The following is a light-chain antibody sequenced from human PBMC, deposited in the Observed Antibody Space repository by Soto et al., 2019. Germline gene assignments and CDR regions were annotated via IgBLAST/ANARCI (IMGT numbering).Light chain of an antibody. Sequence: DVVMTQAPLSLSVTLGQPASISCRSSQGLVYSDGNTFLNWFHQRPGQSPRRLIYQVSNRDSGVPDRFSGSGSGTDYTLTISRVEAEDVGIYYCVQGTHWPWTFDQGTKVEIK. CDR3: VQGTHWPWT. CDR2: QVS. J-gene: IGKJ1*01. CDR1: QGLVYSDGNTF. V-gene: IGKV2-30*01.